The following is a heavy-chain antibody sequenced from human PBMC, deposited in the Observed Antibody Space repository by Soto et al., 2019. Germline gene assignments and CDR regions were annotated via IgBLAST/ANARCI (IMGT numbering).Heavy chain of an antibody. CDR1: GYTFTSYA. CDR3: ARSRYSSSWYWYFDL. V-gene: IGHV1-3*01. CDR2: INADNGNT. J-gene: IGHJ2*01. Sequence: ASVKVSCKASGYTFTSYAMHWVRQAPGQRLEWMGWINADNGNTKYSQKFQGRVTITRDTSASTAYMELSSLRSEDTAVYYCARSRYSSSWYWYFDLWGRGTLVTVSS. D-gene: IGHD6-13*01.